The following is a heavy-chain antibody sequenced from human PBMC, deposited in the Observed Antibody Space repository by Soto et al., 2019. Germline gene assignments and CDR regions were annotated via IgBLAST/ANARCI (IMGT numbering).Heavy chain of an antibody. V-gene: IGHV3-21*01. CDR2: ISSSSSYI. Sequence: FLRLSCAASGFTFSSYSMNWVRQAPGKGLEWVSSISSSSSYIYYADSVKGRFTISRDNAKNSLYLQMNSLRAEDTAVYYCARAGWGLGESYYYGMDVWGQGTTVTVSS. CDR1: GFTFSSYS. CDR3: ARAGWGLGESYYYGMDV. D-gene: IGHD3-10*01. J-gene: IGHJ6*02.